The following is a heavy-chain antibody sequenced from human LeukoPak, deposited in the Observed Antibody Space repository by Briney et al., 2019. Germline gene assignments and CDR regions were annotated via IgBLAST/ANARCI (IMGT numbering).Heavy chain of an antibody. CDR1: GFTFSSFA. V-gene: IGHV3-23*01. CDR2: ISDSGGYT. J-gene: IGHJ4*02. CDR3: AKLGNFASGSYSD. D-gene: IGHD3-10*01. Sequence: GGSLRLSCAASGFTFSSFALSWVRQAPGKGLEWVSGISDSGGYTYYADSVKGRFTISRDNSKNTLYLHMNSLRAEDTAVYYCAKLGNFASGSYSDWGQGTLVTVSS.